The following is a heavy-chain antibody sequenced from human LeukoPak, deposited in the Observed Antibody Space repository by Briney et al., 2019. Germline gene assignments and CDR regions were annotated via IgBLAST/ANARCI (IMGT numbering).Heavy chain of an antibody. CDR3: ARDYSSGWYSYYYYYYMDV. Sequence: GASVKVSCKASGYTFTSYGISWVRQAPGQGLEWMGWISAYNGNTNYAQKLQGRVSMTTDTSTSTAYMELRSLRSDDTAVYYCARDYSSGWYSYYYYYYMDVWGKGTMVTVSS. CDR1: GYTFTSYG. J-gene: IGHJ6*03. D-gene: IGHD6-19*01. V-gene: IGHV1-18*01. CDR2: ISAYNGNT.